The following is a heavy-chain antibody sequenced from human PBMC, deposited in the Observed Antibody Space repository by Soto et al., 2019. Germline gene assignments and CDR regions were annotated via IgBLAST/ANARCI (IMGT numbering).Heavy chain of an antibody. CDR2: IFWDDDK. D-gene: IGHD2-15*01. CDR3: AHIRGTSAATFDY. CDR1: GVSLTTSAVG. Sequence: PTLANPTHTLTLTCSFSGVSLTTSAVGVGWIRQPPGKSLEYLALIFWDDDKRYSPSLKSRLTITKDTSTNQVVLTMTNLDPVDTATYYCAHIRGTSAATFDYWGPGILVTV. J-gene: IGHJ4*02. V-gene: IGHV2-5*02.